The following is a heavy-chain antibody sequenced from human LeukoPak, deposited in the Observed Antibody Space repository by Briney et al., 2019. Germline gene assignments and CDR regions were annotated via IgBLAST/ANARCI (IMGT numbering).Heavy chain of an antibody. CDR1: GFTLSGHW. V-gene: IGHV3-74*01. Sequence: PGGSLRLSCAASGFTLSGHWMHWFRQPPGKGLAWVSRNKYDGSESYYADSVKGRSTISRDNAKNTLYLQMNSLRVEDTAVYYCAKSDWFDPWGQGTLVTVSS. J-gene: IGHJ5*02. CDR3: AKSDWFDP. CDR2: NKYDGSES.